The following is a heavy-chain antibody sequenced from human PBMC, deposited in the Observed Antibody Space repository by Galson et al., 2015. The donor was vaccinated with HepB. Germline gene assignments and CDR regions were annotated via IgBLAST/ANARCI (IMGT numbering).Heavy chain of an antibody. V-gene: IGHV1-18*04. J-gene: IGHJ5*02. Sequence: SVKVSCKASGYTFTSYGISWVRQAPGQGLEWMGWISAYNGNTNYAQKLQGRVTMTTDTSTSTAYMELRSLRSDDTAVYYCARGYCSSTSCYGLILNWFGPWGQGTLVTVSS. CDR1: GYTFTSYG. CDR3: ARGYCSSTSCYGLILNWFGP. CDR2: ISAYNGNT. D-gene: IGHD2-2*01.